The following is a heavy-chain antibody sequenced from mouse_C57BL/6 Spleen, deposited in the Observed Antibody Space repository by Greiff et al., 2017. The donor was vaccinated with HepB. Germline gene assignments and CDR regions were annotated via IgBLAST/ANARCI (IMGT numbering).Heavy chain of an antibody. J-gene: IGHJ1*03. CDR1: GFTFSSYG. CDR2: ISSGGSYT. V-gene: IGHV5-6*01. CDR3: ARRGDYGYFDV. Sequence: EVQLVESGGDLVKPGGSLKLSCAASGFTFSSYGMSWVRQTPDKRLEWVATISSGGSYTYYPDSVKGRFTISRDNTKNTLYLHMSRLKSEDTAMYYCARRGDYGYFDVWGTGTTVTVSS.